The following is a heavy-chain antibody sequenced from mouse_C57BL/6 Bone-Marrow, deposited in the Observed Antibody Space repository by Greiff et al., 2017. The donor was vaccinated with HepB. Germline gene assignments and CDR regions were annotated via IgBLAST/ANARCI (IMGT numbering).Heavy chain of an antibody. Sequence: EVMLVESGGGLVKPGGSLKLSCAASGFTFSSYAMSWVRQTPEKRLEWVATISDGGSYTYYPDNVKGRFTISRDNAKNNLYLQMSHLKSEDTAMYYCARDLYGSSSHWGQGTLVTVSA. V-gene: IGHV5-4*01. J-gene: IGHJ3*01. D-gene: IGHD1-1*01. CDR3: ARDLYGSSSH. CDR1: GFTFSSYA. CDR2: ISDGGSYT.